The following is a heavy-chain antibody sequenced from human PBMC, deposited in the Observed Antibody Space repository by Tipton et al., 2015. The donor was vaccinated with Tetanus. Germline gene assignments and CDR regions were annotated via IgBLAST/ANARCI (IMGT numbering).Heavy chain of an antibody. D-gene: IGHD3-9*01. J-gene: IGHJ4*02. V-gene: IGHV4-39*01. CDR1: GFTFSSYN. CDR2: IYYSGST. Sequence: QLVQSGGGLVQPGGSLRLSCAASGFTFSSYNMNWVRQAPGKGLEWIGRIYYSGSTSYNPSLKSRVTISVDTSKNQFSLELNSVTAADTAVYYCARRGGDFLTGYYDSWGQGTLVTVSS. CDR3: ARRGGDFLTGYYDS.